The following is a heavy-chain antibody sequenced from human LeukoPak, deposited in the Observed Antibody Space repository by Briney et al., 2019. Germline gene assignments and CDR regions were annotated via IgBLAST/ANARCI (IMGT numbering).Heavy chain of an antibody. Sequence: ASVKVSCKASGYTFTSYAMNWVRQAPGQGLEWMGWINTNTGNPTYAQGFTGRFVFSLDTSVSTAYLQISSLKAEDTAVYYCTWVVPADRYYYYGMDVWGQGTTVTVPS. V-gene: IGHV7-4-1*02. CDR1: GYTFTSYA. J-gene: IGHJ6*02. D-gene: IGHD2-2*01. CDR3: TWVVPADRYYYYGMDV. CDR2: INTNTGNP.